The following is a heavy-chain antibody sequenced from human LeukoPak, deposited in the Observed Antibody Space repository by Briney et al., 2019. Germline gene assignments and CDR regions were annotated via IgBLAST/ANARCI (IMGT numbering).Heavy chain of an antibody. CDR3: ARGSIVGATFDYFDY. CDR2: INPNIGGT. D-gene: IGHD1-26*01. CDR1: RYTFTGYY. Sequence: ASVKVSCKAFRYTFTGYYIHSVQQAPGHRLEWMGWINPNIGGTNYAQKCQGRVTMTRDTSMSTAYMDLSRLRSDDTAVYYCARGSIVGATFDYFDYWGQGTLVTVSS. J-gene: IGHJ4*02. V-gene: IGHV1-2*02.